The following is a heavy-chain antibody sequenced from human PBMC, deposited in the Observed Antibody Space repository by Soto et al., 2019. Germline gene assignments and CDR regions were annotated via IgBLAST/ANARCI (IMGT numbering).Heavy chain of an antibody. CDR3: ARDRGYSSGWP. J-gene: IGHJ5*02. V-gene: IGHV1-18*01. CDR1: GCTFTRYG. D-gene: IGHD6-19*01. Sequence: XSVKVSCKASGCTFTRYGISWVRQAPGQGLEWIGCXSAYTXNPHYAKKLQXXVTMTKEXXTSKHYMEMSSLRSDDTAVYYCARDRGYSSGWPWGQGTLVTVSS. CDR2: XSAYTXNP.